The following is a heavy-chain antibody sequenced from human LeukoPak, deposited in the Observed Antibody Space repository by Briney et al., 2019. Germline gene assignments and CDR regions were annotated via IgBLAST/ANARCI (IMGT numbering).Heavy chain of an antibody. Sequence: SETLSLTCTVSGGSIRSSSYYWGWIRQPPGKGLEWIGNIYYTGSTYYNPSLKSRLTISVDTSKNQFSLKLSSVTAADTAVYYCARRMAVAGTGEYYFDYWGQGTLVTVSS. CDR1: GGSIRSSSYY. D-gene: IGHD6-19*01. CDR2: IYYTGST. J-gene: IGHJ4*02. CDR3: ARRMAVAGTGEYYFDY. V-gene: IGHV4-39*01.